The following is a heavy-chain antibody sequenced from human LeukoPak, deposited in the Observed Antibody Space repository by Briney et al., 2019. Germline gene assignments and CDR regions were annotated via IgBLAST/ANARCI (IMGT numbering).Heavy chain of an antibody. CDR1: GYGFTSYW. CDR2: IYPGDSDT. V-gene: IGHV5-51*01. Sequence: GASMKISCKGSGYGFTSYWICWVRQMPGKGLEWMGIIYPGDSDTRYSPSFQGQVTISADKSISPAYLQWSSLKDSDTAMYYCARLLMIQLYWFDPWGQGTLVSVSS. D-gene: IGHD5-24*01. J-gene: IGHJ5*02. CDR3: ARLLMIQLYWFDP.